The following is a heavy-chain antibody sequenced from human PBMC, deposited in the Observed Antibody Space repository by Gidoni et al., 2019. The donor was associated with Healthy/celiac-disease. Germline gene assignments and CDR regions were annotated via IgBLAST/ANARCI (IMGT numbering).Heavy chain of an antibody. CDR2: INHSGST. CDR1: GGSFSGYY. J-gene: IGHJ6*02. D-gene: IGHD6-13*01. CDR3: ASAIAARGYYYYYGMDV. Sequence: QVQLQQWGAGLLKPSETLSLTCAVYGGSFSGYYWSWIRQPPGKGLEWIGEINHSGSTNYNPSLKSRVTISVDTSKNQFSLKLSSVTAADTAVYYCASAIAARGYYYYYGMDVWGQGTTVTVSS. V-gene: IGHV4-34*01.